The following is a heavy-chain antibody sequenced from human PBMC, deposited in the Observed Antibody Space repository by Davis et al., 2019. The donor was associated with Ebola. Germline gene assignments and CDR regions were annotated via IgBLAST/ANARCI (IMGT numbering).Heavy chain of an antibody. V-gene: IGHV3-11*06. D-gene: IGHD3-16*01. Sequence: GESLKISCAASGFTFTDYYMGWIRQAPGKGLEWVSYISGDSLYTNYADSVRGRLTISRDNAKNSLYLQMNSLRAEDMAVYYCARALGGEDDWGQGTLVTVSS. J-gene: IGHJ4*02. CDR3: ARALGGEDD. CDR2: ISGDSLYT. CDR1: GFTFTDYY.